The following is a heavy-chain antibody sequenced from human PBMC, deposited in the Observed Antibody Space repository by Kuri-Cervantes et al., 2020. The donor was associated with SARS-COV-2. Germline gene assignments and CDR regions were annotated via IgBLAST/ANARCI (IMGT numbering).Heavy chain of an antibody. J-gene: IGHJ4*02. Sequence: GGSLRLSCAASGFTFSSYAMSWVRQAPGKGLEWVSAISGSGGSTYYADSVKGRFTISRDNSKNTLYLQMNSLRAEDTAVYYRAEWVYQLLWPFDYWGQGTLVTVSS. V-gene: IGHV3-23*01. CDR1: GFTFSSYA. CDR3: AEWVYQLLWPFDY. CDR2: ISGSGGST. D-gene: IGHD2-2*01.